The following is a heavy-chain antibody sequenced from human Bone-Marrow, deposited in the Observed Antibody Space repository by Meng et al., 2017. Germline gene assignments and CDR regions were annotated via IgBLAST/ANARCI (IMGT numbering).Heavy chain of an antibody. CDR1: CYTFPDYW. D-gene: IGHD6-13*01. V-gene: IGHV1-2*06. Sequence: QELLRQVVAQVKTPGASVKVPCKASCYTFPDYWLHWVRRAPGQGLEWMGRINPKSGDTHYAQRFQGRVTMTGDTSISTAYMELSGLRSDDTAMYYCARDEDISAAGKLFGNYWGQGTLVTVSS. J-gene: IGHJ4*02. CDR2: INPKSGDT. CDR3: ARDEDISAAGKLFGNY.